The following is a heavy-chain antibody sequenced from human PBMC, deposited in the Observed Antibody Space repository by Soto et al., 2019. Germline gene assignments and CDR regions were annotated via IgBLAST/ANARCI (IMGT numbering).Heavy chain of an antibody. V-gene: IGHV3-23*01. CDR2: ISGSGGST. CDR1: GFTFSRYG. Sequence: EVQLLESGGGLVQPGGSLRLSCAASGFTFSRYGMSWVRQAPGKGLEWVSAISGSGGSTYYADSVKGRFTISRDNSKNTLYLQMNSLRADDTAVYYCAKAPWEYSSSHFYYGMDVWGQGTTVTVSS. J-gene: IGHJ6*02. D-gene: IGHD6-6*01. CDR3: AKAPWEYSSSHFYYGMDV.